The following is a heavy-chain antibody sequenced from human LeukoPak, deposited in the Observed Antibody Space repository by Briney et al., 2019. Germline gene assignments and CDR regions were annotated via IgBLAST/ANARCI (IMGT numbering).Heavy chain of an antibody. D-gene: IGHD3-10*01. CDR2: ISSSGSTI. Sequence: PGGSLRLSCAASGFTFSSYEMNWVRQAPGKGLEWVSYISSSGSTIYYADSVKGRFTISRDNAKNSLYLQMNSLRAEDTAVYYCARETSTGVFLDYWGQGTLVTVSS. CDR1: GFTFSSYE. J-gene: IGHJ4*02. CDR3: ARETSTGVFLDY. V-gene: IGHV3-48*03.